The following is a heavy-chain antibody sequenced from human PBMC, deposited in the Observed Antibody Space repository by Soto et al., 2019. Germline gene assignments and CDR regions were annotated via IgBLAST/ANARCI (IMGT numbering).Heavy chain of an antibody. CDR1: GYSFTNND. V-gene: IGHV1-8*01. D-gene: IGHD3-22*01. CDR2: MNPGSGDT. CDR3: AADRYYYDSSVITEPYRSN. Sequence: ASVKVSCKASGYSFTNNDVSWVRQATGQGLEWMGWMNPGSGDTGYAQKFQGRVTMTRDMSTSTAYMELSSLRSEDTAVYYCAADRYYYDSSVITEPYRSNWG. J-gene: IGHJ1*01.